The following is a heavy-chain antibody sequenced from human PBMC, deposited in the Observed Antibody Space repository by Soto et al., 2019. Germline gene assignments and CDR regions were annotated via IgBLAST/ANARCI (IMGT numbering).Heavy chain of an antibody. J-gene: IGHJ3*02. CDR3: ARHLYCTNGVCYGDDAFDI. CDR1: GGSISSSSYY. D-gene: IGHD2-8*01. Sequence: PSETLSLTCTVSGGSISSSSYYWGWIRQPPGKGLEWIGSIYYSGSTYYNPSLKSRVTISVDTSKNQFSLKLSSVTAADTAVYYCARHLYCTNGVCYGDDAFDIWGQGTMVTVSS. CDR2: IYYSGST. V-gene: IGHV4-39*01.